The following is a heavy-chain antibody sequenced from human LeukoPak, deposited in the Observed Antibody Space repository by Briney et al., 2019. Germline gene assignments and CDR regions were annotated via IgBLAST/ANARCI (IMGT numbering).Heavy chain of an antibody. V-gene: IGHV4-59*01. CDR1: GFTFDDYA. Sequence: GSLRLSCAASGFTFDDYAMHWVRQAPGKGLEWIGYIYYSGSTNYNPSLKSRVTISVDTSKNQFSLKLSSVTAADTAVYYCARSVEGYCSGGSCYYYYYYMDVWGKGTTVTVSS. CDR2: IYYSGST. D-gene: IGHD2-15*01. CDR3: ARSVEGYCSGGSCYYYYYYMDV. J-gene: IGHJ6*03.